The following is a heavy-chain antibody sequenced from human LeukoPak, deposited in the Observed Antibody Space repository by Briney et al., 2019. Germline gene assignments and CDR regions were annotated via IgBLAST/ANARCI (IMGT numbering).Heavy chain of an antibody. V-gene: IGHV4-59*08. J-gene: IGHJ4*02. CDR1: GGSISSYY. CDR3: ARLGYSYGEGPH. D-gene: IGHD5-18*01. CDR2: IYHSGST. Sequence: SETLSLTCIVSGGSISSYYWSWVRQPPGKGLEWIGVIYHSGSTNYNPSLKSRVTISVDTSKNQFSLKLSSVTAADTAVYYCARLGYSYGEGPHWGQGTLVTVSS.